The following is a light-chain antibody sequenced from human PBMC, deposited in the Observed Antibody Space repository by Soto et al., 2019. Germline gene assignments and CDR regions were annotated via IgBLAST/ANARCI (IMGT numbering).Light chain of an antibody. CDR3: QQRSNWPRP. CDR2: DAS. V-gene: IGKV3-11*01. Sequence: IVLTQSPATLSLSPGERATLSCRASQSVSSYLAWYQQKPGQAPRLLLYDASNRATGIPARFSGSGSGTDFTLTISRIEYEDFAVYYWQQRSNWPRPFGQGTKLEIK. J-gene: IGKJ2*01. CDR1: QSVSSY.